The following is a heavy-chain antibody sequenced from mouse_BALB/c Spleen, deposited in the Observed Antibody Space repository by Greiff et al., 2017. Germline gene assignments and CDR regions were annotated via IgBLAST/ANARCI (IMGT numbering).Heavy chain of an antibody. CDR3: ARSEYGNFDAY. CDR2: ISYSGST. V-gene: IGHV3-2*02. Sequence: EVHLVESGPGLVKPSQSLSITCTVTGYSITSDYAWNWIRQFPGNKLEWMGYISYSGSTSYNPSLKSRISITRDTSKNQFFLQLNSVTTEDTATYYCARSEYGNFDAYWGQGTLVTVSA. D-gene: IGHD2-10*02. J-gene: IGHJ3*01. CDR1: GYSITSDYA.